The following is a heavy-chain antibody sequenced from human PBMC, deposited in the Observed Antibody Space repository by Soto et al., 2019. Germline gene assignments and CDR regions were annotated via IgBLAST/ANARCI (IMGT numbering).Heavy chain of an antibody. CDR2: IKSKTDGGTT. V-gene: IGHV3-15*01. CDR3: TTEYSGGYDH. J-gene: IGHJ5*02. CDR1: GFTFNNAW. Sequence: VQLVESGGGLVKPGGSLRLSCAASGFTFNNAWMSWVHQAPGKGLEWVGRIKSKTDGGTTDYAAPVKGRFTISRDDSKDTLYLQMNSLKTEDTGVYYCTTEYSGGYDHWGQGTLVTVSS. D-gene: IGHD5-12*01.